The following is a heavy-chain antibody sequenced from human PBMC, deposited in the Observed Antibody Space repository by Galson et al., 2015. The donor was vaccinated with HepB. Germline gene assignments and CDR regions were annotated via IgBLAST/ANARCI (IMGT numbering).Heavy chain of an antibody. D-gene: IGHD1-26*01. CDR3: ARGGV. V-gene: IGHV3-72*01. CDR1: GFIFSAHY. Sequence: SLRLSCAASGFIFSAHYMDWARQAQGKGLEWVARISNKASSHKTDYAASVKGRFTISRDDSQNSVYLQMNSLKIEDTAGYYCARGGVWGKGTTVTVSS. CDR2: ISNKASSHKT. J-gene: IGHJ6*04.